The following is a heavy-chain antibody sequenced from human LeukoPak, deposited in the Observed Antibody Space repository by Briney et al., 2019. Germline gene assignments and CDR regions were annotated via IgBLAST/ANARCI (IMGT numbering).Heavy chain of an antibody. V-gene: IGHV3-48*03. CDR3: AKDIQLST. CDR1: GFTFSSYE. Sequence: GGSLRLSCAASGFTFSSYEMNWVRQAPGKGLEWVSYISGGGGTIYYVDSVKGRFTISRDNAKNSLYLQMNSLRAEDTAIYYCAKDIQLSTWGLGTMVTVSS. CDR2: ISGGGGTI. J-gene: IGHJ3*01. D-gene: IGHD5-24*01.